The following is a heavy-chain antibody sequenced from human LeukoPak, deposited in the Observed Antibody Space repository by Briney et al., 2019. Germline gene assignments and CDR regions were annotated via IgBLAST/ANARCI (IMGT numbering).Heavy chain of an antibody. J-gene: IGHJ4*02. Sequence: GGSLRLPCAASGFTFSSYGMHWVRQAPGKGLEWVALIWYDGSYKYYADSVKGRFTISRDNSNNTLYLQMNSLRAEDTAVYYCARGRGTRAPNYFDYWGQGTLVTVSS. D-gene: IGHD3-16*01. CDR3: ARGRGTRAPNYFDY. CDR1: GFTFSSYG. CDR2: IWYDGSYK. V-gene: IGHV3-33*01.